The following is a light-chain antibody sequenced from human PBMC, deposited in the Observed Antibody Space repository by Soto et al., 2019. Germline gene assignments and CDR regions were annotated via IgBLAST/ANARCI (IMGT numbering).Light chain of an antibody. CDR3: SSYTPSNARQIV. V-gene: IGLV2-14*03. CDR1: SSDVGGSNY. CDR2: DVS. J-gene: IGLJ1*01. Sequence: QSALTQPASVSGYPGQSINISCTGTSSDVGGSNYVSWYQHHPGKAPKLIIYDVSNRPSGVSNPFSGSKSGNTASLTISGLQPEAEADYYCSSYTPSNARQIVFGTGTKITVL.